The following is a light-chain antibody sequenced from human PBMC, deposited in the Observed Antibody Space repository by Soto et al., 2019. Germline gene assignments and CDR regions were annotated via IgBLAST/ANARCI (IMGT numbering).Light chain of an antibody. V-gene: IGKV1-5*01. CDR1: QSINNW. J-gene: IGKJ1*01. Sequence: DIQMTQSPSTLSASVGDRVTITCRASQSINNWLAWYQQKPGKAPKFLIYDGSNLQSGVPSRFSGSGSGSEFTLTISSLQPDDFATYYCRHYNSYSWTFGQGTKVDIK. CDR3: RHYNSYSWT. CDR2: DGS.